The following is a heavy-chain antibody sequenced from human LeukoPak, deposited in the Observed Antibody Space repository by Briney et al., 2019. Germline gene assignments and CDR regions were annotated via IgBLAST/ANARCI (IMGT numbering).Heavy chain of an antibody. J-gene: IGHJ6*02. CDR1: GFTFSSYS. CDR2: ISSSSSSI. Sequence: GGALRLSCAASGFTFSSYSMNWVRQAPGTGLDWVSSISSSSSSIYYADSVKGRFTITRDNAKNSLYLQMNSLRAEDTAVYYCARDRFSSSRPPNYYYYGMDVWGQGTTVTVSS. CDR3: ARDRFSSSRPPNYYYYGMDV. D-gene: IGHD6-13*01. V-gene: IGHV3-21*01.